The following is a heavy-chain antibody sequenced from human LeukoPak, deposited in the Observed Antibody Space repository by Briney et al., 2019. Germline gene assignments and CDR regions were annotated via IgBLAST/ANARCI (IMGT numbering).Heavy chain of an antibody. CDR2: IKQDGSEK. CDR1: GVMFPSYW. J-gene: IGHJ4*02. CDR3: TRSEYSFDY. Sequence: GGSLRLSCAASGVMFPSYWMTWVRQAPGKGLEWVANIKQDGSEKYYVDSVKGRFTISRDNAKNTLYLQMNSLRAEDTAVYYCTRSEYSFDYWGQGSLVTVSS. D-gene: IGHD6-6*01. V-gene: IGHV3-7*02.